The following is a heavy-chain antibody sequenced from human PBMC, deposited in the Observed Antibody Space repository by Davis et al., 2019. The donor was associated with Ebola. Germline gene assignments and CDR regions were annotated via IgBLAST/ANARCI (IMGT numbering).Heavy chain of an antibody. CDR3: ARAQFPTTSDH. D-gene: IGHD1-1*01. CDR2: FNPHNGST. V-gene: IGHV1-18*04. CDR1: GYTFTSYC. Sequence: ASVPVSCKASGYTFTSYCIIWVRQPPARRLEGMGWFNPHNGSTNYAQNVQDRLTMTTDTSTSTAHMEVGSLRSDDTAVYYCARAQFPTTSDHWGQGTLVTVSS. J-gene: IGHJ4*02.